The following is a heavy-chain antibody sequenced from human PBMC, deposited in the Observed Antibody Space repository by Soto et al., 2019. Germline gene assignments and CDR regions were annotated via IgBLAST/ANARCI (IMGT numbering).Heavy chain of an antibody. CDR2: IYYTGST. V-gene: IGHV4-59*01. D-gene: IGHD4-17*01. CDR1: GGSISSYY. J-gene: IGHJ4*02. CDR3: ARGFYGDYVFDS. Sequence: SETLSLTCTISGGSISSYYWSWIRQAPGKGLEWIGYIYYTGSTNYNPSLKSRVTISVDTSKNQFSRKLNSVTAADTAVYFCARGFYGDYVFDSWGQGTPVTVSS.